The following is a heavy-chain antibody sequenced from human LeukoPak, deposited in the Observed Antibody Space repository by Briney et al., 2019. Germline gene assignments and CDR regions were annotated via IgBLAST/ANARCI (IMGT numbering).Heavy chain of an antibody. V-gene: IGHV3-7*01. CDR2: IKQDGSEK. CDR3: ARLPDDYGDYKYFQH. J-gene: IGHJ1*01. D-gene: IGHD4-17*01. CDR1: GFTFSTYS. Sequence: GGSLRLSCAASGFTFSTYSMNWVRQAPGKGLEWVANIKQDGSEKYYVDSVKGRFTISRDNVKNSLYPQMNSLRAEDTAVYYCARLPDDYGDYKYFQHWGQGTLVTVSS.